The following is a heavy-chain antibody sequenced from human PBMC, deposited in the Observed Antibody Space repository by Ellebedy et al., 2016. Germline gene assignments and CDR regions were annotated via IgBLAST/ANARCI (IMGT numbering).Heavy chain of an antibody. CDR3: ARELGYSSGWDFDY. V-gene: IGHV3-48*04. CDR1: GFTFSSYS. D-gene: IGHD6-19*01. J-gene: IGHJ4*02. CDR2: ISSSSSTI. Sequence: GGSLRLSXAASGFTFSSYSMNWVRQAPGKGLEWVSYISSSSSTIYYADSVKGRFTISRDNAKNSLYLQMNSLRAEDTAVYYCARELGYSSGWDFDYWGQGTLVTVSS.